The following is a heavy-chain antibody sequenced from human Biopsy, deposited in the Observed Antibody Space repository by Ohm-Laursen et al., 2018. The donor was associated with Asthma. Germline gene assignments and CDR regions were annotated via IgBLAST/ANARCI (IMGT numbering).Heavy chain of an antibody. D-gene: IGHD3-22*01. CDR3: VRHQYSSSWSTFDY. Sequence: SQTLSLTGTVSGGSITSSSYYWGWIRQPPGKGMEWIGSMYHSGSPYYHPSLKSRATISVDTSKNQLSLKMSSVTAADTAVYFCVRHQYSSSWSTFDYWGQGALVTVSS. CDR2: MYHSGSP. J-gene: IGHJ4*02. V-gene: IGHV4-39*01. CDR1: GGSITSSSYY.